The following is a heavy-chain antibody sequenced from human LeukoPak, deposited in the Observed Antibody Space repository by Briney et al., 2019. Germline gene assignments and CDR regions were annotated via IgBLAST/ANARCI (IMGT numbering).Heavy chain of an antibody. CDR1: GFTFSSYA. D-gene: IGHD6-19*01. J-gene: IGHJ4*02. V-gene: IGHV3-30-3*01. Sequence: GGSLRLSCAASGFTFSSYAMHWVRPDPGKGLEWVAVISYDGSNKYYADSVKGRFTISRDNSKNTLSLQMNSLRAEDTAVYYCARDEEWLVRDWGQGTLVTVSS. CDR2: ISYDGSNK. CDR3: ARDEEWLVRD.